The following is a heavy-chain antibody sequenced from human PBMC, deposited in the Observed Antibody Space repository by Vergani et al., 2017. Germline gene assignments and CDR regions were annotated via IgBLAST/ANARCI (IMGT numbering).Heavy chain of an antibody. Sequence: QMQLQQWGAGLLKPSETLSLTCAVYGGSFSGYYWSWIRQPPGKGLEWIGEINHSGSTNYNPSLKSRVTISVDTSKNQFSLKLSSVTAADTAVYYCARDDVVVPAAIDYWGQGTLVTVSS. D-gene: IGHD2-2*01. J-gene: IGHJ4*02. V-gene: IGHV4-34*01. CDR2: INHSGST. CDR1: GGSFSGYY. CDR3: ARDDVVVPAAIDY.